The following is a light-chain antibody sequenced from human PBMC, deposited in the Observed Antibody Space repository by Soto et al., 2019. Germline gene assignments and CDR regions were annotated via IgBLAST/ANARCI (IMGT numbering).Light chain of an antibody. CDR3: QQSYRFPKT. V-gene: IGKV1-39*01. CDR2: AAS. CDR1: QTVTSY. J-gene: IGKJ1*01. Sequence: DVQMTQSPSSLSASVGDSLTLTCRASQTVTSYLNSYQQKPGKAPKLLIYAASTLQSGVPSRFSGSGSGTEFTLTIISLQPEDFATYYCQQSYRFPKTFGRGTKVDIK.